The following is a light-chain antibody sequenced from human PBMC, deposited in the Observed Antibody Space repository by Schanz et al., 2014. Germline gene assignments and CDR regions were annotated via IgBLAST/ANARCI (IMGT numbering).Light chain of an antibody. V-gene: IGKV3-20*01. CDR1: QSVRSNY. Sequence: EIVLTQSPGTLSLSPGERATLSCRASQSVRSNYLAWYQQKPGQAPRLLIYGASSAVTGLPDRFSGSGSGTDFSLTISGLEPEDLAVYYCQQYGSSSYTFGQGTKLEIK. J-gene: IGKJ2*01. CDR3: QQYGSSSYT. CDR2: GAS.